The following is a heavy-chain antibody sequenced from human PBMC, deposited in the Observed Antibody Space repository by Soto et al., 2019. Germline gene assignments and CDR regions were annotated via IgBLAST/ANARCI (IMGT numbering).Heavy chain of an antibody. J-gene: IGHJ5*02. Sequence: SETLSLTCTVSGGSISSYYWSWIRQPAGKGLEWIGRIYTSGGTYYTPSLKSRVTISVDRSKNQFSLKLTSMSAADTAVYYCARRRAGSGPLGLFDPWGQGIQVTVSS. CDR2: IYTSGGT. V-gene: IGHV4-4*07. D-gene: IGHD2-15*01. CDR3: ARRRAGSGPLGLFDP. CDR1: GGSISSYY.